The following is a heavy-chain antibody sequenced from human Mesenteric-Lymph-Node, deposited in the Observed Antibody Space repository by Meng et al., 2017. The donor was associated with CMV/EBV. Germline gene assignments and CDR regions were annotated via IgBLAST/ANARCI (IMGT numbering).Heavy chain of an antibody. Sequence: GGSLRLSCAASGFTFSSYGMHWVRQAPGKGLEWVTFIRYDGNIKYYADSVKGRFTISRDNSENTLYLQMYSLRAEDTAVYYCAKITYSDYGTASYGMDVWGQGTTVTVSS. J-gene: IGHJ6*02. CDR2: IRYDGNIK. CDR1: GFTFSSYG. CDR3: AKITYSDYGTASYGMDV. D-gene: IGHD4-11*01. V-gene: IGHV3-30*02.